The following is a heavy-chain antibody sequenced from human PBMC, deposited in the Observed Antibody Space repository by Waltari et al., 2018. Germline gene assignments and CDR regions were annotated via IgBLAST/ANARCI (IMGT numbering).Heavy chain of an antibody. D-gene: IGHD3-16*01. CDR3: AKELYGHGAAYGY. Sequence: QVQLVESGGGVVQPGGSLRLSCAASGFTFSSYGMHWVRQAPGKGLEWVAFIRFDGTNKYYADSVKGRFTISRDNSKNTLYLQMNSLRAEDTAVYYCAKELYGHGAAYGYWGQGTLITVSS. J-gene: IGHJ4*02. CDR1: GFTFSSYG. V-gene: IGHV3-30*02. CDR2: IRFDGTNK.